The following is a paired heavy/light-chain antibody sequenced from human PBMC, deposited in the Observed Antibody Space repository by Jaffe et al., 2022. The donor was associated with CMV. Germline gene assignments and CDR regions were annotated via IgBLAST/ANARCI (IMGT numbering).Heavy chain of an antibody. V-gene: IGHV4-39*01. J-gene: IGHJ5*02. Sequence: QLQLQESGPGQVKPSETLSLTCTVSGDSISSSIYYWGWIRQSPGKGLEWIGSVYYTGSTSYNPSLKSRVTISVDTSKNQFSLKLTSVTAADTAVYYCARHTVWQGLVSGWFDPWGQGTLVTVSS. CDR2: VYYTGST. CDR1: GDSISSSIYY. CDR3: ARHTVWQGLVSGWFDP. D-gene: IGHD6-19*01.
Light chain of an antibody. CDR2: YAS. Sequence: EIVLTQSPDFQSVTPKEKVTITCRASQSIGSSLHWYQQKPDQSPKLLIKYASQSFSGVPPRFSGSGSGTDFTLTINSLEAEDAATYYCHQSSSLPWTFGRGTKVEI. J-gene: IGKJ1*01. CDR3: HQSSSLPWT. CDR1: QSIGSS. V-gene: IGKV6-21*01.